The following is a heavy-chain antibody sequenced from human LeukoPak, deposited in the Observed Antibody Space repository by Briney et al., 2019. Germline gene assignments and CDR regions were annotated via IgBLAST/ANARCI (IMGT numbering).Heavy chain of an antibody. CDR1: GGSFSGYY. Sequence: SETLSLTCAVYGGSFSGYYWSWIRQPPGKGLEWIGEINHSGSTNYNPSLKSRVTISVDTSKNQFFLKLSSVTAADTAVYYCARIFSYCGGDCYSDDYWGQGTLVTVSS. CDR3: ARIFSYCGGDCYSDDY. V-gene: IGHV4-34*01. D-gene: IGHD2-21*02. J-gene: IGHJ4*02. CDR2: INHSGST.